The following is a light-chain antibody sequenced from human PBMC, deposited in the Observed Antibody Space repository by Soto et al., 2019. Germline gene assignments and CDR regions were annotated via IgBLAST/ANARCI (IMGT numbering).Light chain of an antibody. CDR3: LQYQSDWT. CDR1: QSISRQ. Sequence: DIQMTQSPSTLYASVGDRVSITCRASQSISRQLAWYQHKPGKAHNLLISQASNLETVVPSRYTGSGSGTEFTITMSSLQLEDLATYYCLQYQSDWTCGQGTKVEVK. J-gene: IGKJ1*01. CDR2: QAS. V-gene: IGKV1-5*03.